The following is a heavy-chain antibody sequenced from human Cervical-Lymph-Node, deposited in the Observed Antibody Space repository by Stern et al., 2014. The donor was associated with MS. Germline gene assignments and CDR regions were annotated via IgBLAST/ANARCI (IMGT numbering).Heavy chain of an antibody. V-gene: IGHV3-30*03. Sequence: VQLLESGGGVVQPGKSLRLSCAASGFTFSDYGMHWVRQAPGKGLEWVELATYDGSDKYYASSVKGRFTGSRDNSKNTGLLQMNGLRPEDTAVYFCARDRGLTHYFYGMDVWGQGTTVTVSS. CDR1: GFTFSDYG. CDR2: ATYDGSDK. CDR3: ARDRGLTHYFYGMDV. J-gene: IGHJ6*02. D-gene: IGHD3-10*01.